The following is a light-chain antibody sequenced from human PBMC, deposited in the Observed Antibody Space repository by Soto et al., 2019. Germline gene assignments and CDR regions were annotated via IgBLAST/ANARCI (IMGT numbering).Light chain of an antibody. J-gene: IGKJ1*01. CDR2: GAS. Sequence: EVVLTQSPGTLSLSPRERATLSCRASQSVSNNYLAWYQHKPGQAPRLLIYGASNRAPGIPDRFSGSGSGPDFTLSISRLEREDFAVYYCQQYAASPRTFGQGTLGEVK. V-gene: IGKV3-20*01. CDR1: QSVSNNY. CDR3: QQYAASPRT.